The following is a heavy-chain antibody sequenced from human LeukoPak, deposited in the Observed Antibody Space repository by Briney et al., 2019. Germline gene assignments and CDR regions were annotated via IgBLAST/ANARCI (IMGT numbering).Heavy chain of an antibody. V-gene: IGHV4-30-2*01. CDR1: GGSISSGGYY. CDR3: ARDRGVPAAIGNWFDP. Sequence: PSQTLSLTCTVSGGSISSGGYYWSWIRQPPGKGLEWVGYIYHSGSTYYNPSLKSRVTMSVDTSKNQFSLKLSSVTAADTAVYYCARDRGVPAAIGNWFDPWGQGTLVTVSS. D-gene: IGHD2-2*02. J-gene: IGHJ5*02. CDR2: IYHSGST.